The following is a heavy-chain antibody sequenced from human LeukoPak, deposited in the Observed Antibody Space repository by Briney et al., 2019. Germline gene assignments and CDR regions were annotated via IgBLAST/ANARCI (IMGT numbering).Heavy chain of an antibody. D-gene: IGHD5-18*01. Sequence: PSGTLSLTCTVSGGSISSYYWTWIRQPPGKGLEWIGYIYYSGSTNYNPSLQSRVTISVDTSKNQFPLKLRSVTAADTALYYCARAQLGYSYGPFDYWGQGTLVTVSS. J-gene: IGHJ4*02. CDR3: ARAQLGYSYGPFDY. V-gene: IGHV4-59*01. CDR2: IYYSGST. CDR1: GGSISSYY.